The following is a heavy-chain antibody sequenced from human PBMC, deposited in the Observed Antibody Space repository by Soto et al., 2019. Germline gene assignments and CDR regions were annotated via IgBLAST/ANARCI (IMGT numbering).Heavy chain of an antibody. CDR1: GGSISSGGYY. Sequence: QVQLQESGPGLVKPSQTLSLTCTVSGGSISSGGYYWSWIRQHPGKGLEWIGYVYYSGSTYYNPSLKSRVTISVDTSKNQFSLKLSSVTAADTAVYYWARGFSSLKYQLLIRWFDPCGHGTLVTVSS. V-gene: IGHV4-31*03. CDR2: VYYSGST. CDR3: ARGFSSLKYQLLIRWFDP. J-gene: IGHJ5*02. D-gene: IGHD2-2*01.